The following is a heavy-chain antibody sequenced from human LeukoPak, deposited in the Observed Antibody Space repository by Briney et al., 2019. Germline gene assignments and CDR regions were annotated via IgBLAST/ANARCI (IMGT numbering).Heavy chain of an antibody. Sequence: PGGSLRLSCAASGFTFSDYYRSWIRQAPGKGLEGVSYISSSGSTIYYADSVKGRFTISRDNAKNSLYLQMNSLRAEDTAVYYCARLIVGATTVFDYWGQGTLVTVSS. D-gene: IGHD1-26*01. V-gene: IGHV3-11*01. CDR3: ARLIVGATTVFDY. CDR1: GFTFSDYY. J-gene: IGHJ4*02. CDR2: ISSSGSTI.